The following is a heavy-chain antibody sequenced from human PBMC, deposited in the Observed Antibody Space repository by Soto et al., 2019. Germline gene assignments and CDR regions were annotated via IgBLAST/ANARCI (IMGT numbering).Heavy chain of an antibody. CDR2: ISTDGSIT. J-gene: IGHJ5*02. V-gene: IGHV3-74*01. Sequence: GGSLRLSCAASGFTFSNFWMYWVRQVPGKGLVWVSRISTDGSITAYADSVKGRFTISRDNAKNTLYLQMNSLRGEDTGVYYCASMSAGPWGQGTLVTVSS. CDR1: GFTFSNFW. CDR3: ASMSAGP.